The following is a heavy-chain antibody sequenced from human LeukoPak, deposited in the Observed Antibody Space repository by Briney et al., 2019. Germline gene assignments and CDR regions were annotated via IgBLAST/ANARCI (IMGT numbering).Heavy chain of an antibody. J-gene: IGHJ3*02. CDR3: ARSPFYCSSTSCYSFDI. CDR1: GGTFSSYA. D-gene: IGHD2-2*01. Sequence: ASVKVSCKASGGTFSSYAISWVRQAPGQALEWMGWITPFNGNTNYAQKFQDRVTITRDRSMSTAYMELSSLRSEDTAMYYCARSPFYCSSTSCYSFDIWGQGTMVTVSS. CDR2: ITPFNGNT. V-gene: IGHV1-45*02.